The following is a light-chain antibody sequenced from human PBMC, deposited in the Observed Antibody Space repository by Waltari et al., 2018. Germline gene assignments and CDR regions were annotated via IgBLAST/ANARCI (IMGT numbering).Light chain of an antibody. CDR3: AAWDDSLNGWWV. CDR2: RNE. CDR1: SSNVGTNV. V-gene: IGLV1-44*01. J-gene: IGLJ3*02. Sequence: QSVLSQPPSASGTPGQRVTISCSGRSSNVGTNVVNWYQQVPGKAPKLLIYRNELRPSVVPDRFAGSKSGSSASLAISGLQSEDEADYYCAAWDDSLNGWWVFGGGTKVTVL.